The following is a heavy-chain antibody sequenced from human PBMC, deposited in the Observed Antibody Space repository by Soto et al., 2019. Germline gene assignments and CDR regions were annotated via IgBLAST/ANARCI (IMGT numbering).Heavy chain of an antibody. CDR3: ARERNMYGVDV. V-gene: IGHV1-8*01. Sequence: QVQLVQSGAEVKKPGASVKVSCKASGYTFTSYDINWVRQATGQGLEWMGWMNPDSGNTVYAQKCQGRVTMTRNTSISTAYMELSSLRSEDTAMYYCARERNMYGVDVWGQGTTVTVSS. CDR2: MNPDSGNT. CDR1: GYTFTSYD. J-gene: IGHJ6*02. D-gene: IGHD1-1*01.